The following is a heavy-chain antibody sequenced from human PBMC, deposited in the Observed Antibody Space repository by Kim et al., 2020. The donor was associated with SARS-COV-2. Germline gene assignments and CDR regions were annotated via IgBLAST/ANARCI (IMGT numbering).Heavy chain of an antibody. CDR2: IRSKAYGGTT. CDR1: GFTFGDYA. V-gene: IGHV3-49*04. D-gene: IGHD6-19*01. J-gene: IGHJ4*02. CDR3: TRVTGYSSGWLDY. Sequence: GGSLRLSCTASGFTFGDYAMSWVRQAPGKGLEWVGFIRSKAYGGTTEYAASVKGRFTISRDDSKSIAYLQMNSLKTEDTAVYYCTRVTGYSSGWLDYWGQGTLVTVSS.